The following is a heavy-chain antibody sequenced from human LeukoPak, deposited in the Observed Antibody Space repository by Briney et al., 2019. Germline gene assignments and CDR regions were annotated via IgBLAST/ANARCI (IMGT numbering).Heavy chain of an antibody. V-gene: IGHV4-59*01. Sequence: SETLSLTCTVSGGSISSYYWSWIRQPPGKGLEWIGYIYYSGSTNYNPSLKSRVTISVDTSKNQFSLKLSSVTAADTAVYYCARVVAVADTRFDYWGQGTLVTVSS. CDR3: ARVVAVADTRFDY. D-gene: IGHD6-19*01. J-gene: IGHJ4*02. CDR1: GGSISSYY. CDR2: IYYSGST.